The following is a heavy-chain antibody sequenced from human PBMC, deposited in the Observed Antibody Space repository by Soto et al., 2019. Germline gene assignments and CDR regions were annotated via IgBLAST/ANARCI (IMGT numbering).Heavy chain of an antibody. D-gene: IGHD6-19*01. CDR2: INHSGST. J-gene: IGHJ6*02. CDR1: GGSFSGYY. V-gene: IGHV4-34*01. Sequence: QVQLQQWGAGLLKPSETLSLTCAVYGGSFSGYYWSWIRQPPGKGLEWIGEINHSGSTNYNPSLKSRVTISVDTSKNQFSLKLSSVTAADTAVYYCARAPREAGTNRRSYYYYYGMDVWAKGPRSPSP. CDR3: ARAPREAGTNRRSYYYYYGMDV.